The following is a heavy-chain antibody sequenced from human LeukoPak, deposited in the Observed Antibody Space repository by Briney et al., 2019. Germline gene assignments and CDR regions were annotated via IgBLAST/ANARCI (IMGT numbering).Heavy chain of an antibody. CDR1: GFTFDDYG. CDR3: LGNYDFWSGYTVGY. CDR2: TNWNDGST. Sequence: GGSLRLSCAASGFTFDDYGMSWVRQAPGKGLEWVSGTNWNDGSTGYADSVKGRFTISRDNVKNSLYLQMNSLRAEDTAVYYCLGNYDFWSGYTVGYWGQGTLVAVSS. V-gene: IGHV3-20*04. D-gene: IGHD3-3*01. J-gene: IGHJ4*02.